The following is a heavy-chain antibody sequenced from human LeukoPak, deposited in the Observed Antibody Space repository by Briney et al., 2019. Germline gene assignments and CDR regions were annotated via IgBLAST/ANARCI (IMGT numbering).Heavy chain of an antibody. Sequence: SETLSLTCSVSGGSISAYSWSWVRQSPGKGLEWIGYMYKGGRTNYNPSLKSRVTVSVDTSKDQFSLKLSSVTSADTAVYYCARQPYYYDSSGYYFDYWGQGTLVTVSS. D-gene: IGHD3-22*01. CDR2: MYKGGRT. CDR3: ARQPYYYDSSGYYFDY. J-gene: IGHJ4*02. CDR1: GGSISAYS. V-gene: IGHV4-59*01.